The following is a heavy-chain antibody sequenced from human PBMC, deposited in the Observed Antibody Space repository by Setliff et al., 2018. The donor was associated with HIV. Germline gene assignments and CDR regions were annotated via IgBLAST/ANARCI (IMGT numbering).Heavy chain of an antibody. J-gene: IGHJ4*02. D-gene: IGHD6-25*01. CDR1: DSGTYY. Sequence: ETLSLTCTVSDSGTYYWSWIRQPAGKGLEWIGRVSSRGDTNYNPSLKSRVTMSVDTSKNQFSLKLSSVTASDTAVYYCARAAAGNTGPFDLWGQGSPVTVSS. CDR3: ARAAAGNTGPFDL. V-gene: IGHV4-4*07. CDR2: VSSRGDT.